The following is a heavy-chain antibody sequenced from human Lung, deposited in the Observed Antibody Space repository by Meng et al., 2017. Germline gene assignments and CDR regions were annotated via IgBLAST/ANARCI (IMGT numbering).Heavy chain of an antibody. Sequence: QLQLQESGPGLVKPSETLSLTCTVSGGSISSSSNYWDWIRQPPGKRLEWIGSIYHSGATYYNPSLKSRVTMSVDTSKNQFSLRLSSVTAADTAVFYCARRVHDGRHYHYFDYWGQGALVTVSS. CDR2: IYHSGAT. V-gene: IGHV4-39*01. J-gene: IGHJ4*02. D-gene: IGHD2-8*01. CDR3: ARRVHDGRHYHYFDY. CDR1: GGSISSSSNY.